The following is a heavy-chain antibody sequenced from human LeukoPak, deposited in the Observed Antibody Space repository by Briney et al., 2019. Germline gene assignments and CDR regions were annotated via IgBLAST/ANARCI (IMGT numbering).Heavy chain of an antibody. CDR1: GYTFTSYG. Sequence: ASVKVSCKASGYTFTSYGISWVRQAPGRGLEWMGWISASNGNTHYAQRLQGRVTMTTDTSTSTANMELRSLRSDDTAVYYCARDFGVVILGGRVDPWGQGTLVTVSS. CDR2: ISASNGNT. V-gene: IGHV1-18*01. D-gene: IGHD3-3*01. J-gene: IGHJ5*02. CDR3: ARDFGVVILGGRVDP.